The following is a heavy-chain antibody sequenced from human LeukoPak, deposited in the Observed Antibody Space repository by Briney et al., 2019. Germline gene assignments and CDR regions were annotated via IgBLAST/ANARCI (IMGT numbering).Heavy chain of an antibody. V-gene: IGHV5-51*01. CDR1: GYSLTSYW. CDR3: ARQIGVCSSTSCYPELDY. D-gene: IGHD2-2*01. Sequence: GESLKISCKGSGYSLTSYWIGWVRQMPGKGLEWMGIIYPGDSDTRYSPSFQGQVTISADKSISTAYLQWSSLKASDTAMYYCARQIGVCSSTSCYPELDYWGQGTLVTVSS. J-gene: IGHJ4*02. CDR2: IYPGDSDT.